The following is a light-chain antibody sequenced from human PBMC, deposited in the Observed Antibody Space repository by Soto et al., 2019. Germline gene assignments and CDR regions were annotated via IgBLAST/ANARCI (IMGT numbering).Light chain of an antibody. CDR1: SSDVGGYNY. CDR3: CSYAGSRYV. V-gene: IGLV2-11*01. J-gene: IGLJ1*01. CDR2: DVS. Sequence: QSALTQPRSVSGSPGQSVTISCTGTSSDVGGYNYVSWYQQHPGKAPKLMIYDVSKRPSGVPDRFSGSKSGNTASLTISGLQAEGEADYYCCSYAGSRYVFGTGTKVTVL.